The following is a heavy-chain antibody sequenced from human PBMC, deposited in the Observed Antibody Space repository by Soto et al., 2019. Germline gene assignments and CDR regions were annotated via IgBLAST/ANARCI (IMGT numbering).Heavy chain of an antibody. CDR2: LVGSGADK. V-gene: IGHV3-23*01. CDR3: AKDLIAGNGVWEAFDM. J-gene: IGHJ3*02. CDR1: GFSFSAYA. D-gene: IGHD2-8*01. Sequence: EVQLLESGGDLVQPGGSLRLSCAASGFSFSAYAMNWVRQAPGKGLQWVSGLVGSGADKNYADSVRGRFTVSRDNSKNTLYLQMNSLRDEDTAVYYCAKDLIAGNGVWEAFDMWGRGTKVTVSS.